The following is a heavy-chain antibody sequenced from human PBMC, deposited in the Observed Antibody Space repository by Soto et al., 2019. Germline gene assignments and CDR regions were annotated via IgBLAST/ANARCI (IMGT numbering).Heavy chain of an antibody. Sequence: QVQLVESGGGVVQPGGSLRLSCAASGFTFSTYGMHWVRQAPGKGLEWVAFISYDGSKTHSADSVNGRVAISRDNSQSTVYLQMNSLRAEDTAVYYCARDGAHYEIDYWGQGTLITVSS. J-gene: IGHJ4*02. CDR2: ISYDGSKT. CDR1: GFTFSTYG. CDR3: ARDGAHYEIDY. V-gene: IGHV3-33*01. D-gene: IGHD3-22*01.